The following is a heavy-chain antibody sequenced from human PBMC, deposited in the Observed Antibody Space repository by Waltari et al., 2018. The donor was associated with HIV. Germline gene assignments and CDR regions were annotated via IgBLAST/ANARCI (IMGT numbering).Heavy chain of an antibody. D-gene: IGHD2-15*01. J-gene: IGHJ4*02. Sequence: EVQLVESGGGLVQPGGSLRLSCAASGFTFSSYWMNWDRQAPGKGLVWVSHIKSDGSTTNYADSVKGRFTISRDNAKNTLYLQMNSLRAEDTATYYCARGFRVACSGGTCYSHYWGQGTLVTVSS. CDR2: IKSDGSTT. V-gene: IGHV3-74*01. CDR3: ARGFRVACSGGTCYSHY. CDR1: GFTFSSYW.